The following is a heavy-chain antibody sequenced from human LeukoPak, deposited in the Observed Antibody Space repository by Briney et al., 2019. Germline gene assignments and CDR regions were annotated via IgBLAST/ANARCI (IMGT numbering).Heavy chain of an antibody. V-gene: IGHV4-59*01. CDR3: ARDLRGHNWNYDDAFDI. D-gene: IGHD1-7*01. CDR2: IYYSGST. CDR1: GGSISSYY. J-gene: IGHJ3*02. Sequence: SETLSLTCTVSGGSISSYYWSWIRQPPGKGLEWIGYIYYSGSTNYNPSLKSRVTISVDTSKNQFSLKLSSVTAADTAVYYCARDLRGHNWNYDDAFDIWGQGTMATVSS.